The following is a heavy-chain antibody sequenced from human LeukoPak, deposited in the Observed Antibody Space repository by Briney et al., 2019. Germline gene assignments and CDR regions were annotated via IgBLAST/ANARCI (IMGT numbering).Heavy chain of an antibody. CDR2: INSDESTT. D-gene: IGHD3-10*01. V-gene: IGHV3-74*01. J-gene: IGHJ4*02. CDR1: GFTFSSYA. Sequence: EGSLRLSCAASGFTFSSYAMTWVRQAPGKGLVWVSVINSDESTTNYADSVKGRFAISRDNAKNTLYLQMNSLRAEDTALYYCAREIFYGSGSPKIDSWGQGTLVTVSS. CDR3: AREIFYGSGSPKIDS.